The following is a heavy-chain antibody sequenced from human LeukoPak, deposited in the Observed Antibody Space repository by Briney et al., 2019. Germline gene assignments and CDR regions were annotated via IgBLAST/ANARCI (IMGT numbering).Heavy chain of an antibody. CDR3: AKDPYRVVVATGNYLDP. Sequence: GGSLRLSCATSGFTFNRFGMHWVRHAPGKGLEWVAVISHDGSNIHYGDSVKGRFTISRDNSKNTVYLQMNSLGAEDTAIYYCAKDPYRVVVATGNYLDPWGQGTLVTVSS. D-gene: IGHD2-15*01. CDR2: ISHDGSNI. J-gene: IGHJ5*02. V-gene: IGHV3-30*18. CDR1: GFTFNRFG.